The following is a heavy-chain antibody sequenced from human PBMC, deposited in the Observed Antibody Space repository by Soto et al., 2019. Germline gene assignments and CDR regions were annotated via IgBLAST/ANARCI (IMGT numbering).Heavy chain of an antibody. D-gene: IGHD3-3*01. V-gene: IGHV3-30-3*01. CDR3: ARPGSYDFWSGYPY. Sequence: GGSLRLSCAASGFTFSSYAMHWVRQAPGKGLEWVAVISYDGSNKYYADSVKGRFTISRDNSKNTLYLQMNSLRAEDTAVYYCARPGSYDFWSGYPYWGQGXLVTVSS. J-gene: IGHJ4*02. CDR1: GFTFSSYA. CDR2: ISYDGSNK.